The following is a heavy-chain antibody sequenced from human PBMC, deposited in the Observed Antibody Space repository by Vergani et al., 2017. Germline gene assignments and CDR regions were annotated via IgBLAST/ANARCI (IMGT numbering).Heavy chain of an antibody. Sequence: EVQLVQSGAEVQKPGATVKISCKVSGYTFTDYYMHWVQQAPGKGLEWMGLVDPEDGETIYAEKFQGRVTITADESTSTAYMELSSLRSEDTAVYYCALRLRRSGGFFDPWGQGTLVTVSS. CDR2: VDPEDGET. V-gene: IGHV1-69-2*01. J-gene: IGHJ5*02. CDR3: ALRLRRSGGFFDP. D-gene: IGHD2-15*01. CDR1: GYTFTDYY.